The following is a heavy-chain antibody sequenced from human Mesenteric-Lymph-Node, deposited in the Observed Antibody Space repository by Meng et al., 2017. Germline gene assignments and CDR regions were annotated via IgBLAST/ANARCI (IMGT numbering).Heavy chain of an antibody. D-gene: IGHD4-17*01. CDR2: ISSSGSTI. Sequence: GGSLRLSCTTSGFTFDDYALIWVRQAPGKGLEWVSYISSSGSTIYYADSVKGRFTISRDNAKNSLYLQMNSLRAEDTAVYYCARDPYGDYSGYWGQGTLVTVSS. V-gene: IGHV3-11*04. CDR3: ARDPYGDYSGY. J-gene: IGHJ4*02. CDR1: GFTFDDYA.